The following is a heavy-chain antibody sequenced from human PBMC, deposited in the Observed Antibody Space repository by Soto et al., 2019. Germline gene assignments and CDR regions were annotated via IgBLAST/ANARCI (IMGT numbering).Heavy chain of an antibody. CDR3: ARDFGDYRVFDF. Sequence: QVQLQESGPGLVKPSETLSLICTVSGGSIRNHYWSWMRQPAGEGLEWIGRIHTSGSSNYNPSLKIRVTMSVDMSKNQFSLKLSSVTAADTAVYYCARDFGDYRVFDFWGQGTLVTVSS. CDR2: IHTSGSS. D-gene: IGHD4-17*01. J-gene: IGHJ4*02. V-gene: IGHV4-4*07. CDR1: GGSIRNHY.